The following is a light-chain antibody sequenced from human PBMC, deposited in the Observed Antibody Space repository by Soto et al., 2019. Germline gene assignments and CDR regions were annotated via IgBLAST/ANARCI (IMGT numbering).Light chain of an antibody. CDR1: QSISSY. Sequence: DIQMTQSPSSLSASVGDRVTITCRASQSISSYLNWYQQRPGKAPNLLIYATSNLQSGVPSRFSGSGSGTDFTLTISSLQPEDFATYYCQHSYSSPTFGQGTKVEIK. CDR2: ATS. J-gene: IGKJ2*01. V-gene: IGKV1-39*01. CDR3: QHSYSSPT.